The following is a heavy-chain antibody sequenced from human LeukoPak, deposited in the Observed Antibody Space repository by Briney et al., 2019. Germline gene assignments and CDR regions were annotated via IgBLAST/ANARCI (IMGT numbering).Heavy chain of an antibody. D-gene: IGHD3-10*01. V-gene: IGHV3-7*01. CDR2: TKQDGSEK. Sequence: PGGSLRLSCAASGFTFSSYWMSWVRQAPGKGLEWVANTKQDGSEKYYVDSVKGRFTISRDNAKNSLYLQMNSLRAEDTAVYYCAGSGELAPDYYYGMDVWGQGTTVTVSS. CDR3: AGSGELAPDYYYGMDV. CDR1: GFTFSSYW. J-gene: IGHJ6*02.